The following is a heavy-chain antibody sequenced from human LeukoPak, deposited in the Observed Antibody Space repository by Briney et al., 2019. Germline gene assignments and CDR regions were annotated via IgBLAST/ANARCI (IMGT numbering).Heavy chain of an antibody. D-gene: IGHD3-16*02. CDR3: ARVSIFGVVIANDY. V-gene: IGHV3-23*01. CDR1: GFTFSSYA. Sequence: GGSLRLSCAASGFTFSSYAMSWVRQAPGKGLEWVSAISGSGGSTYYADSVKGRFTISRDDSKNSLYLHMNSLRAEDTAVYYFARVSIFGVVIANDYWGQGTVVPVSS. CDR2: ISGSGGST. J-gene: IGHJ4*02.